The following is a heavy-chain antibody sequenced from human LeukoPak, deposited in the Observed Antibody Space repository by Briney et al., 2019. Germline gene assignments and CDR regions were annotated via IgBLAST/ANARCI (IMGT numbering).Heavy chain of an antibody. CDR3: ERDYYGSGSYDLDY. Sequence: GGSLRLSCATSGFTFSSYGMHWVRQAPGKGLEWVAVIWYDGSNKYYADSVKGRFTISRDNSKNTLYLQMNSLRAEDTAVYYCERDYYGSGSYDLDYWGQGTLVTVSS. V-gene: IGHV3-33*01. D-gene: IGHD3-10*01. CDR1: GFTFSSYG. J-gene: IGHJ4*02. CDR2: IWYDGSNK.